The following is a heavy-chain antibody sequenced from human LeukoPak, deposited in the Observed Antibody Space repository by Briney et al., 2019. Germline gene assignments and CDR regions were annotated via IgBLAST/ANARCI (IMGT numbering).Heavy chain of an antibody. CDR1: GYTFTSYD. V-gene: IGHV1-8*01. CDR2: MNPNSGNT. D-gene: IGHD3-10*01. J-gene: IGHJ6*03. Sequence: ASVKVSCKASGYTFTSYDINWVRQATGQGLEWMGWMNPNSGNTGYAQKFQGRVTMTRNTSISTAYMELSSLRSEDTAVYYCARGQLWFGETHYYYYYMDVWGKGTTVTVSS. CDR3: ARGQLWFGETHYYYYYMDV.